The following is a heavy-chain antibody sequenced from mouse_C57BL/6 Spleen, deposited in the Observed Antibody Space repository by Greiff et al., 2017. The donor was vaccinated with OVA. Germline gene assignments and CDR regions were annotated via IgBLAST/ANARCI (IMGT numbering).Heavy chain of an antibody. V-gene: IGHV6-3*01. D-gene: IGHD4-1*01. Sequence: EVQLQESGGGLVQPGGSMKLSCVASGFTFSNYWMNWVRQSPEKGLSWVAQIRLKSDNYATHYAESVKGRFTISRDDSKSSVYLQMNNLRAEDTGIYYCGTGSYYFDYWGQGTTLTVSS. CDR1: GFTFSNYW. J-gene: IGHJ2*01. CDR2: IRLKSDNYAT. CDR3: GTGSYYFDY.